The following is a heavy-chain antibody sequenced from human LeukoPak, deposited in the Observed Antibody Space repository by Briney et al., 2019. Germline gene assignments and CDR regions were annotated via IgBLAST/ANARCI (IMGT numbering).Heavy chain of an antibody. Sequence: RAGGSLRLPCAASGFTFSSYAMNWVRQAPGKGLEWVSGISGSGGSTYSADSVKGRFTTSRDNSKKTVYLQMNSLRAEDTAVYYCAKDRGLVGATPSNFDYWGQGTLVTVSS. CDR2: ISGSGGST. CDR3: AKDRGLVGATPSNFDY. J-gene: IGHJ4*02. CDR1: GFTFSSYA. D-gene: IGHD1-26*01. V-gene: IGHV3-23*01.